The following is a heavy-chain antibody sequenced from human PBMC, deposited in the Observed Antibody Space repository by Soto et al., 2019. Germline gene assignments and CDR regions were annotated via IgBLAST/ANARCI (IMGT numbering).Heavy chain of an antibody. CDR1: GFTFITYG. D-gene: IGHD5-12*01. J-gene: IGHJ4*02. V-gene: IGHV3-30*18. CDR2: ISFDGSNK. CDR3: AKDRSVYEIDY. Sequence: QVQLVESGGGVVQPGRSLRLSCAASGFTFITYGMHWVRQAPGKGLEWVAFISFDGSNKNYADSVKGRFTVSRDNSKNTLYLEMSSLRAEDTAVYYCAKDRSVYEIDYWGQGTLVTVSS.